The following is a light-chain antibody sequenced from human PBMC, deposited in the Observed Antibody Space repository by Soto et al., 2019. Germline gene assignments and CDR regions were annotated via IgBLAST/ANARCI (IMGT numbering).Light chain of an antibody. CDR1: QSVSSD. CDR2: GAS. V-gene: IGKV3-15*01. CDR3: QQYNTWHPKMA. J-gene: IGKJ1*01. Sequence: VVTQSPATLSVFPGETATLSCRASQSVSSDLAWYQQRPGQAPRLHIYGASTRATGIPARFRGSGSGTEFRLTISSLQSEDFATYYCQQYNTWHPKMAFGRGTKV.